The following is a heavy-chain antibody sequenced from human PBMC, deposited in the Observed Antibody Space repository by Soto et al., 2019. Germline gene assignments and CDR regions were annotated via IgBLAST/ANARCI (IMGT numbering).Heavy chain of an antibody. D-gene: IGHD5-12*01. CDR2: VYYSGST. V-gene: IGHV4-59*01. CDR1: GASISAFY. Sequence: ETLSLTCTVSGASISAFYWSWIRQPPGKGLEWVGHVYYSGSTNYNPSLKSRVTISLDTSKNQFSLNLTSVTAADTAIYYCARRRDGYTGVWFDPWGQGTLVTVSS. J-gene: IGHJ5*02. CDR3: ARRRDGYTGVWFDP.